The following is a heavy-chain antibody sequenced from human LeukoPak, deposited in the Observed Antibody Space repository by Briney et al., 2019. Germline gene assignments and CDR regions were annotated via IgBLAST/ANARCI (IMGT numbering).Heavy chain of an antibody. CDR1: GGSFSGCY. D-gene: IGHD3-9*01. J-gene: IGHJ6*02. V-gene: IGHV4-34*01. Sequence: SEALSLTCAAYGGSFSGCYWSWIRQPPGKGLEWIGEINHSGSTNYNPSLKSRVTISVDTSKNQFSLKLSSVTAADTAVYYCARAGDILTGYYIYGMDVWGQGTTVTVSS. CDR2: INHSGST. CDR3: ARAGDILTGYYIYGMDV.